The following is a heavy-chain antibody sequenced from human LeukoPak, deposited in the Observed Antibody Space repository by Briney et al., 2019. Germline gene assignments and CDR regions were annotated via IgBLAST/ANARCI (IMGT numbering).Heavy chain of an antibody. D-gene: IGHD4-23*01. V-gene: IGHV3-43D*04. Sequence: PGGSLRLSCAASGFDFDDCMMHWVRHAPGEGLEWVSLISWDGGTTNYADSVKGRFTISRDNSKNSLYFLMNDLTAEDTAFYYCARGGYGGVFDYWGQGTLVTVSS. CDR2: ISWDGGTT. CDR3: ARGGYGGVFDY. J-gene: IGHJ4*02. CDR1: GFDFDDCM.